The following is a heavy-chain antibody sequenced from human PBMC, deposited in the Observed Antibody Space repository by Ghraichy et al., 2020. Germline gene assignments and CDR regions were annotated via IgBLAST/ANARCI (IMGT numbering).Heavy chain of an antibody. CDR2: ISHIGST. CDR1: GGSLSGYY. CDR3: AKGQLKVDKGWRSTN. J-gene: IGHJ1*01. V-gene: IGHV4-34*01. D-gene: IGHD1-1*01. Sequence: SETLSLNCAVYGGSLSGYYWSWIRQPPGKGLEWIGEISHIGSTNFNPSLKSRVTLSVDTLNNQFSLKLNSVTAADTAVYYCAKGQLKVDKGWRSTNWGQGTLVTVSS.